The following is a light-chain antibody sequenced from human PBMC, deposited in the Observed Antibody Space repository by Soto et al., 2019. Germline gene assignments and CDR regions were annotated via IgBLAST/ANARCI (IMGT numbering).Light chain of an antibody. CDR3: QQYNNWPRT. V-gene: IGKV3-15*01. CDR2: DAS. Sequence: EIVLTQSPGTLSLSPGETLSLSCRSSQSVRRYLAWYQHKPGQAPRLLIYDASNRATGIPDRFSGSGSGTDFTLTISSLQSEDFAVYYCQQYNNWPRTFGQGTKVDI. CDR1: QSVRRY. J-gene: IGKJ1*01.